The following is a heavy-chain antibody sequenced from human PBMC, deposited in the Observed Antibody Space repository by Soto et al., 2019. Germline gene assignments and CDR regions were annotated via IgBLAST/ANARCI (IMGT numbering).Heavy chain of an antibody. J-gene: IGHJ5*02. CDR1: GFTYSSYA. CDR3: ARDHDDNAYYA. V-gene: IGHV3-23*01. Sequence: GGSLRLSCVASGFTYSSYAMSWVRQAPGKGLEWVSTITGGADNTHYADSVKGRFTISRDNSKNTLYLQMNSLRAEDTAVYYCARDHDDNAYYAWGQGTLVTVSS. CDR2: ITGGADNT. D-gene: IGHD3-16*01.